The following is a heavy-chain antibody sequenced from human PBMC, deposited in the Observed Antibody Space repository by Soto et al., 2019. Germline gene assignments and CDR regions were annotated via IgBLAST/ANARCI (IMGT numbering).Heavy chain of an antibody. J-gene: IGHJ3*02. CDR2: MNPNSGNT. CDR1: GYTFTSYD. Sequence: ASVKVSCKASGYTFTSYDINWVRQATGQGLEWMGWMNPNSGNTGYAQKFQGRVTMTRNTSISTAYMELSSLRSEDTAVYYCARKLVGATQGAFDIWGQGTMVTVSS. CDR3: ARKLVGATQGAFDI. V-gene: IGHV1-8*02. D-gene: IGHD1-26*01.